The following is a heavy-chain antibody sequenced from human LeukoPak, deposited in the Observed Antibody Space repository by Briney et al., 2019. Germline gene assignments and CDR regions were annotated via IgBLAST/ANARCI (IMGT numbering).Heavy chain of an antibody. D-gene: IGHD1-26*01. J-gene: IGHJ4*02. Sequence: GASVKVSCKASGYTFTSYGISWVRQTPGQGLEWMGWISAYNGNTNYAQKLQGRVTMTTDTSTSTAYMELRSLRSDDTAVYYCARGQKSIVGATVVFDYWGQGTLVTVSS. CDR2: ISAYNGNT. CDR3: ARGQKSIVGATVVFDY. V-gene: IGHV1-18*01. CDR1: GYTFTSYG.